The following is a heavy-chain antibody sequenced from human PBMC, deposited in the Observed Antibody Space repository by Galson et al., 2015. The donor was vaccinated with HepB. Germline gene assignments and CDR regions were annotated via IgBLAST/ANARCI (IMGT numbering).Heavy chain of an antibody. Sequence: SETLSLTCTVSGVSISHYYWSWIRQPPGKGLEWIGYTHHSGSTRYSPSLKSRVTISVDTSKSQFSLKLSSVTAADTAVYFCARTLYQPLVNYYFHMDVWGKGTTAIVSS. CDR1: GVSISHYY. D-gene: IGHD6-13*01. V-gene: IGHV4-59*01. J-gene: IGHJ6*03. CDR3: ARTLYQPLVNYYFHMDV. CDR2: THHSGST.